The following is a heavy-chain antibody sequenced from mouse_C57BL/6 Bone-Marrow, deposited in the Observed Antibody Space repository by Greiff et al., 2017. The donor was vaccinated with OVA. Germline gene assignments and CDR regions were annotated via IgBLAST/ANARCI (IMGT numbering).Heavy chain of an antibody. Sequence: EVKVEESGGGLVQPGGSMKLSCAASGFTFSDAWMDWVRQSPEKGLEWVAEISNKADNHETSYAESVKGRFTISRDDSKSSVYLQMNSLRAEDTGIYYCTCTTGYFDYWGQGTTLTVSS. CDR2: ISNKADNHET. D-gene: IGHD5-1*01. CDR1: GFTFSDAW. CDR3: TCTTGYFDY. J-gene: IGHJ2*01. V-gene: IGHV6-6*01.